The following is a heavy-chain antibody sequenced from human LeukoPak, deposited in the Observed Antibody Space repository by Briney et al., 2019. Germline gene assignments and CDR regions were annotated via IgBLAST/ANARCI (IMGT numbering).Heavy chain of an antibody. CDR3: ARTEPLYSSGHEWFDP. D-gene: IGHD6-19*01. V-gene: IGHV2-70*11. Sequence: SGPTLVNPTQTLTLTCTFSGFSLTTRGMCLSWIRQPPGKALEWLARIDWDDDKYYSTSLKTRLTISKDTSKNQVVLTMTNMDPVDTATYYCARTEPLYSSGHEWFDPWGQGTLVTVSS. J-gene: IGHJ5*02. CDR1: GFSLTTRGMC. CDR2: IDWDDDK.